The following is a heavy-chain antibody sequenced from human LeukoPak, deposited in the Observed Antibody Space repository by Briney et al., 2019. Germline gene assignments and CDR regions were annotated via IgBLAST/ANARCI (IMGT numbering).Heavy chain of an antibody. Sequence: PGGSLRLSCAASGFTFSSYEMNWVRQAPGKGLEWVSYISSSGSTIYYADSVKGRFTISRDNAKNSLYLQMNSLRAEDTAVYYCAREGLDSSGYLSRYFDYWGQGTLVTVSS. V-gene: IGHV3-48*03. D-gene: IGHD3-22*01. CDR2: ISSSGSTI. CDR1: GFTFSSYE. J-gene: IGHJ4*02. CDR3: AREGLDSSGYLSRYFDY.